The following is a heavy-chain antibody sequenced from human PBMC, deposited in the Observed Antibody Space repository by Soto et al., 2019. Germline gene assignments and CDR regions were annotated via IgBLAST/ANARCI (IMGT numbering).Heavy chain of an antibody. CDR3: VKDWAMNV. J-gene: IGHJ6*02. CDR2: ISSNGGNK. V-gene: IGHV3-64D*06. Sequence: GPPLTLSCSASGFSYSSDAMHWQRQAPGKGLEYVSSISSNGGNKNYADSVKGRFTISRDNSKNTLYLQMSSLRAEDTAVYYWVKDWAMNVWGQGTPVTVSS. CDR1: GFSYSSDA. D-gene: IGHD3-16*01.